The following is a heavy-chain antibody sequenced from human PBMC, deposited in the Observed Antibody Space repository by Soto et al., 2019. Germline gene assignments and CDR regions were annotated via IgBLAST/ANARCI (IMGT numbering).Heavy chain of an antibody. Sequence: GASVKVSCKASGYTFTSYYMHWVRQAPGQGLGWMGIINPSGGSTSYAQKFQGRVTMTRDTSTSTVYMELSSLRSEDTAVYYCARDGENSSGWYSWFDPWGQGTLVTVSS. CDR2: INPSGGST. CDR3: ARDGENSSGWYSWFDP. J-gene: IGHJ5*02. V-gene: IGHV1-46*01. CDR1: GYTFTSYY. D-gene: IGHD6-19*01.